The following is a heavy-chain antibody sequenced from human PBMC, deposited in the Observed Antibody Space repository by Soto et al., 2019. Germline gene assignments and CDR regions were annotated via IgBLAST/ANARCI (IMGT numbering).Heavy chain of an antibody. J-gene: IGHJ5*02. CDR3: ARGALLHDFWSGYRRDNWFDP. V-gene: IGHV4-34*01. CDR1: GGSFSGYY. D-gene: IGHD3-3*01. CDR2: INHSGST. Sequence: PSETLSLTCAVYGGSFSGYYWSWIRQPPGKGLEWIGEINHSGSTNYNPSLKSRVTISVDTSKSQFSLKLSSVTAADTAVYYCARGALLHDFWSGYRRDNWFDPWGQGTLVTVSS.